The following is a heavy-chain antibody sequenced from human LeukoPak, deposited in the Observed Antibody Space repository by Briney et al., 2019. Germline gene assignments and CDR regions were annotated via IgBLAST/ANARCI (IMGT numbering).Heavy chain of an antibody. CDR1: GYTFTGYY. D-gene: IGHD6-19*01. Sequence: ASVKVSCKASGYTFTGYYMLWVGPAPGRGLEWMGWINPNSGGTNYAQKFQGRVTMTRDTSISTAYMELSRLRSDDTAVYYCARNRGYSSGWYVYWGQGTLVTVSS. CDR2: INPNSGGT. V-gene: IGHV1-2*02. J-gene: IGHJ4*02. CDR3: ARNRGYSSGWYVY.